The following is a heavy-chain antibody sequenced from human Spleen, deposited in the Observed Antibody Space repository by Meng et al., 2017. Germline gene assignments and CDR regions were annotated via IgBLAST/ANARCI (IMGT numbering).Heavy chain of an antibody. CDR1: GFTFSSYA. V-gene: IGHV3-30*04. J-gene: IGHJ4*02. CDR2: ISYDGSNK. Sequence: GESLKISCAASGFTFSSYAMHWVRQAPGKGLEWVAVISYDGSNKYYADSVKGRFTISRDNSKNTLYLQMNSLRAEDTAVYYCAREHRAITIFHNYFDYWGQGTLVTVSS. CDR3: AREHRAITIFHNYFDY. D-gene: IGHD3-9*01.